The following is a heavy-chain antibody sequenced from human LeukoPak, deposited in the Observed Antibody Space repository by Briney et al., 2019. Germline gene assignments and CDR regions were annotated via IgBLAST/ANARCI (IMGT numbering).Heavy chain of an antibody. CDR2: ISSSSSYI. J-gene: IGHJ4*02. CDR3: AKKAHYDAYAKYFDY. Sequence: TGGSLRLSCAASGFTFSSYSMNWVRQAPGKGLEWVSSISSSSSYIYYADSVKGRFTISRDNAKNSLYLQMNSLRAEDTAVYYCAKKAHYDAYAKYFDYWGQGTLVTVSS. CDR1: GFTFSSYS. V-gene: IGHV3-21*04. D-gene: IGHD4-17*01.